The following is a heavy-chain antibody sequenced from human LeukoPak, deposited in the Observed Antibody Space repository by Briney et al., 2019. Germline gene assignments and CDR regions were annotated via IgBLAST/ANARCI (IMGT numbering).Heavy chain of an antibody. Sequence: PGGSLRLSCAASGFTFSGYTMHWVRQAPGKGLEWVAFISSDGRYKSHADSVKGRCTISRDNSKNTLYLQMNSLRPEDTAVYYCARDELDAFDIWGQGTMVTVSS. CDR2: ISSDGRYK. CDR3: ARDELDAFDI. D-gene: IGHD1-7*01. J-gene: IGHJ3*02. V-gene: IGHV3-30*04. CDR1: GFTFSGYT.